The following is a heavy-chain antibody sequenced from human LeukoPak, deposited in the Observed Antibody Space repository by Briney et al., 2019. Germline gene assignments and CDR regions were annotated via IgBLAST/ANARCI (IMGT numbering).Heavy chain of an antibody. D-gene: IGHD6-6*01. CDR3: ARADIYSSSLVPRDH. J-gene: IGHJ4*02. V-gene: IGHV1-69*13. CDR1: GGTFSSYA. Sequence: GASVKVSCKASGGTFSSYAISWVRQVPGQGLEWMGGIIPIFGTANYAQKFQGRVTITADESTSTAYMELSSLRSEDTAVYYCARADIYSSSLVPRDHWGQGTLVTVSS. CDR2: IIPIFGTA.